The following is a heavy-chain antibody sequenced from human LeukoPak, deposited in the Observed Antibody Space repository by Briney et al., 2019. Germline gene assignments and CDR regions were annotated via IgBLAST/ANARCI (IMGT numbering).Heavy chain of an antibody. CDR2: ISSSGSTI. D-gene: IGHD2-2*01. Sequence: PGGSLRLSCAASGFTFSDYYMSWIRQAPGKGLEWVSYISSSGSTIYYADSVKGRFTISRDNSKNTLYLQMNSLRAEDTAVYYCAKYGGLLSGWGDYQLLSDWGQGTLVTVSS. V-gene: IGHV3-11*04. J-gene: IGHJ4*02. CDR3: AKYGGLLSGWGDYQLLSD. CDR1: GFTFSDYY.